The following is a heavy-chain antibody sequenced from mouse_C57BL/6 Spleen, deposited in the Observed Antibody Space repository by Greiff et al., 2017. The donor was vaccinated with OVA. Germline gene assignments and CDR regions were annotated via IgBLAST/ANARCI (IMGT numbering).Heavy chain of an antibody. D-gene: IGHD1-1*01. CDR2: ISDGGSYT. CDR1: GFTFSSYA. CDR3: ARDQVDYYGSSFHY. Sequence: EVQVVESGGGLVKPGGSLKLSCAASGFTFSSYAMSWVRQTPEKRLEWVATISDGGSYTYYPDNVKGRFTISRDNAKNNLYLQMSHLKSEDTAMYYCARDQVDYYGSSFHYWGQGTTLTVSS. J-gene: IGHJ2*01. V-gene: IGHV5-4*01.